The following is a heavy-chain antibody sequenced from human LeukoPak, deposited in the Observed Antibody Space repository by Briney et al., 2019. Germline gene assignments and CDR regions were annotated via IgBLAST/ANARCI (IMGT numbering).Heavy chain of an antibody. CDR2: IYHSGST. Sequence: SETLSLTCAVYGGCFSDYYWTWIRQPPGKGLEWIGEIYHSGSTNYNPSLKSRVTISVDKSKNQFSLKLSSVTAADTAVYYCAREGGSSWPGEAFDIWGQGTMVTVSS. D-gene: IGHD6-13*01. J-gene: IGHJ3*02. CDR1: GGCFSDYY. V-gene: IGHV4-34*01. CDR3: AREGGSSWPGEAFDI.